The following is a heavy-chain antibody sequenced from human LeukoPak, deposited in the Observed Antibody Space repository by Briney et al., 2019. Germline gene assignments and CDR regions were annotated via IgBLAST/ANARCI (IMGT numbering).Heavy chain of an antibody. Sequence: ASETLSLTCTVSGGSISSGDYYWSWIRQPPGKGLEWIGYIYYSGSTYYNPSLKSRVTISVDTSKNQFSLKLSSVTAADTAVYYCARADGYSTLYYWGQGTLVTVSS. CDR1: GGSISSGDYY. CDR3: ARADGYSTLYY. CDR2: IYYSGST. J-gene: IGHJ4*02. D-gene: IGHD5-24*01. V-gene: IGHV4-30-4*08.